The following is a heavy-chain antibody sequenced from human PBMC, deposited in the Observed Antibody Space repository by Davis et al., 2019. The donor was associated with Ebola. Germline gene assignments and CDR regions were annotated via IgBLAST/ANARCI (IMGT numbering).Heavy chain of an antibody. CDR2: IWYDGSNK. CDR3: ARDEEYYGSGSYYKTTPFDY. D-gene: IGHD3-10*01. V-gene: IGHV3-33*01. CDR1: GFTFSSYG. Sequence: GESLKISCAASGFTFSSYGMHWVRQAPGKGLEWVAVIWYDGSNKYYADSVKGRFTISRDNSKNTLYLQMNSLRAEDTAVYYCARDEEYYGSGSYYKTTPFDYWGQGTLVTVSS. J-gene: IGHJ4*02.